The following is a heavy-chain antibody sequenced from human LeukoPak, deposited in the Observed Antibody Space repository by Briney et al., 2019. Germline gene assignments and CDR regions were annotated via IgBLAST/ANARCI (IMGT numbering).Heavy chain of an antibody. J-gene: IGHJ4*02. CDR2: IRYDGSNK. Sequence: PGGSLRLSCAASGFTFSSYGMHWVRQAPGKGLEWVAFIRYDGSNKYYADSVKGRFTISRDNSKNTLYLQMNSLRAEDTAVYYCAKGVWDIVVVVAAPVDYWGQGTLVTVSS. CDR1: GFTFSSYG. D-gene: IGHD2-15*01. CDR3: AKGVWDIVVVVAAPVDY. V-gene: IGHV3-30*02.